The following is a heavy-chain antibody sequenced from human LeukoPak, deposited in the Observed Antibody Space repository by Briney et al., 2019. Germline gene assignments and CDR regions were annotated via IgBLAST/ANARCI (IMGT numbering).Heavy chain of an antibody. V-gene: IGHV3-21*01. J-gene: IGHJ4*02. Sequence: GGSLRLPCAASRFNFNSYSMNWVRRAPGKGLEGVSTISSSSTYIYYADSVKGRFTISRDTAKNSLSLQMDSLRAEDTAVYYCARDWSYGYHGAVGYWGQGTLVTVSS. D-gene: IGHD3-16*01. CDR3: ARDWSYGYHGAVGY. CDR2: ISSSSTYI. CDR1: RFNFNSYS.